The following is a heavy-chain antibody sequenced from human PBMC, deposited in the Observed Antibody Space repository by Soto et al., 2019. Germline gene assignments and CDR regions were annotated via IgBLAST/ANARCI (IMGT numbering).Heavy chain of an antibody. V-gene: IGHV1-18*01. CDR3: ARDQTPFTYSYDSSGPFTLDYYYYGMDV. D-gene: IGHD3-22*01. CDR1: GYTFNSYG. CDR2: ISAYNGNT. Sequence: ASVKVSCKASGYTFNSYGISWVQQATGQGLEWMGWISAYNGNTNYAQKLQGRVTMTTDTSTSTAYMELRSLRSDDTAVYYCARDQTPFTYSYDSSGPFTLDYYYYGMDVWGQGTTVTVSS. J-gene: IGHJ6*02.